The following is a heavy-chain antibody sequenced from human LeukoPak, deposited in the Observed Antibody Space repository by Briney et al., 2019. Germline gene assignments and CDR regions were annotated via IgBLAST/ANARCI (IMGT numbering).Heavy chain of an antibody. CDR1: GFTFSSYG. Sequence: GGSLRLSCAASGFTFSSYGMHWVRQAPGKGLEWVAFIRHDGSNKYYADSVKGRFTISRDNSKNTLYLQMNSLRAEDTAVYYCAKDLVDIVATIDHYFDYWGQGTLVTVSS. CDR2: IRHDGSNK. J-gene: IGHJ4*02. V-gene: IGHV3-30*02. D-gene: IGHD5-12*01. CDR3: AKDLVDIVATIDHYFDY.